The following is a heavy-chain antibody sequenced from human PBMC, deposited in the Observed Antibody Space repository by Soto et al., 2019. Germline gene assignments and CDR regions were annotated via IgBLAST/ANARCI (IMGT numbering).Heavy chain of an antibody. CDR3: AKDLMDIVLMVYAPVSWFDP. Sequence: GGSLRLSCAASGFTFSSYAMSWVRQAPGKGLEWVSAISGSGGSTYYADSVKGRFTISRDNSKNTLYLQMNSLRAEDTAVYYCAKDLMDIVLMVYAPVSWFDPWGQGTLVTVS. J-gene: IGHJ5*02. V-gene: IGHV3-23*01. D-gene: IGHD2-8*01. CDR2: ISGSGGST. CDR1: GFTFSSYA.